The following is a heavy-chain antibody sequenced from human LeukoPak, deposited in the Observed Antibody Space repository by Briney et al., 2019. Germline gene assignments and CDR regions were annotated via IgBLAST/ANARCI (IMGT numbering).Heavy chain of an antibody. Sequence: ASVTVSCKASAYTFSGYQIHWVRQAPGQGLEWMGWINPNSGDTKYAQKFQGRVTMTSDTSTSTVYMELSRLSSDDTAVYSCARGAVSGTYRYLYWGQGTLVTVSS. CDR3: ARGAVSGTYRYLY. CDR2: INPNSGDT. D-gene: IGHD3-16*02. V-gene: IGHV1-2*02. CDR1: AYTFSGYQ. J-gene: IGHJ4*02.